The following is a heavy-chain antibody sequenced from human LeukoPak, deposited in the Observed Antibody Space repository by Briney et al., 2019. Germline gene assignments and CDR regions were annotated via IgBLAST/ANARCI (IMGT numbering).Heavy chain of an antibody. Sequence: TPSETLSLTCTVSGGSISSYYWSWIRQPPGKGLEWIGYIYYTGSTNYNPSLKSRVTISVDTSKNQFSLKLSSVTAADTAVYYCARSGKSAYILDYWGQGTLVTVSS. D-gene: IGHD3-16*01. CDR2: IYYTGST. V-gene: IGHV4-59*01. CDR3: ARSGKSAYILDY. J-gene: IGHJ4*02. CDR1: GGSISSYY.